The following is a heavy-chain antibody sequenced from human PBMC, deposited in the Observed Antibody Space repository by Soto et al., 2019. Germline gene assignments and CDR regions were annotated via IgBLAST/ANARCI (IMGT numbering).Heavy chain of an antibody. CDR3: ARGEPGLDI. V-gene: IGHV4-31*03. Sequence: SETLSLTCTVSGGSISVAGYQWTWIRQHPGKGLEWIGYIFYNGGTFYNPSLKSRVTFSVDTSKNQFSLKLSSVTAADTALYYCARGEPGLDIWGQGTMVTVSS. CDR2: IFYNGGT. CDR1: GGSISVAGYQ. J-gene: IGHJ3*02. D-gene: IGHD1-1*01.